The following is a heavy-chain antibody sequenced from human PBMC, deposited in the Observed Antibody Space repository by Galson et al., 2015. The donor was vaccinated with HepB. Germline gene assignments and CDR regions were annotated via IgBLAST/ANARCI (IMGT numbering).Heavy chain of an antibody. D-gene: IGHD6-19*01. Sequence: SLRLSCAASGFAFDTHAMSWARQAPGKGLEWVSAITPSGDNTYSADSVKGRFTISRDNSKNTLFLQKTGLTADDTAIYYCARVHPEYTRGWYRQALYYFDSWGQGTLVAVSS. CDR2: ITPSGDNT. CDR3: ARVHPEYTRGWYRQALYYFDS. V-gene: IGHV3-23*01. CDR1: GFAFDTHA. J-gene: IGHJ4*02.